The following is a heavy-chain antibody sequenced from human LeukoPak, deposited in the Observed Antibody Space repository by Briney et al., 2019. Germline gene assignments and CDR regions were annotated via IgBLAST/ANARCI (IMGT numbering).Heavy chain of an antibody. CDR2: IDYAGGST. J-gene: IGHJ4*02. D-gene: IGHD3-10*01. Sequence: GGSLRLSCAASGFTFNNYVMSWVRQAPGRGLEWVSGIDYAGGSTNYADSVQGRFTVSRDNSKNTLYLQMNSLRAEDTAIYYCAATRVCGGVLLRPNCLYFEDWGQGTLDTVSS. V-gene: IGHV3-23*01. CDR1: GFTFNNYV. CDR3: AATRVCGGVLLRPNCLYFED.